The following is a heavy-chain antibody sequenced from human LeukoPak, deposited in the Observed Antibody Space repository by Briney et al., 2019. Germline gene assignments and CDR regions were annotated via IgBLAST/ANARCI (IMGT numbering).Heavy chain of an antibody. Sequence: SETLSLTCTVSGAXIGSYYWNWIRQPPGKGLEWIGEINHSGSTNYNPSLKSRVTISVDTSKNQFSLKLSSVTAADTAVYYCARGEWELGYWGQGTLVTVSS. CDR1: GAXIGSYY. V-gene: IGHV4-34*01. J-gene: IGHJ4*02. D-gene: IGHD1-26*01. CDR2: INHSGST. CDR3: ARGEWELGY.